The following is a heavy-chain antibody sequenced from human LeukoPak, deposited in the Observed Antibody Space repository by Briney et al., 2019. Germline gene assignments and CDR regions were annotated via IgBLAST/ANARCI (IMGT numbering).Heavy chain of an antibody. CDR1: GGTFSSYA. Sequence: SVKVSCKASGGTFSSYAISWVRQAPGQGLELMGGIIPIFGTANYAQKFQGRDTITTDESTSTAYMELSSLRSEDTAVYYCARDSGTEPYMGKLDYWGQGTLVTVSS. CDR3: ARDSGTEPYMGKLDY. CDR2: IIPIFGTA. D-gene: IGHD1-14*01. J-gene: IGHJ4*02. V-gene: IGHV1-69*05.